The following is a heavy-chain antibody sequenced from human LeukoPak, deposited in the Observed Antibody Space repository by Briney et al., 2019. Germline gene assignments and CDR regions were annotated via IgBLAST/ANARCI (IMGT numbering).Heavy chain of an antibody. CDR3: ARDPNSSSSYYYYYYMDV. V-gene: IGHV3-48*03. CDR1: GFTFSSYE. D-gene: IGHD6-6*01. CDR2: ISSSGSTI. J-gene: IGHJ6*03. Sequence: GGSLRLSCAAPGFTFSSYEMNWVRQAPGKGLEWVSYISSSGSTIYYADSVKGRFTISRDNAKNSLYLQMNSLRAEDTAVYYCARDPNSSSSYYYYYYMDVWGKGTTVTVSS.